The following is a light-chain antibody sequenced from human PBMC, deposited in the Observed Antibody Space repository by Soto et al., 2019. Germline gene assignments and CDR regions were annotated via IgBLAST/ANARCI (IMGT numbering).Light chain of an antibody. CDR2: DAT. CDR3: QHRSTWPRS. CDR1: QSVGTS. Sequence: DIVLTQSPAILSLSPGDRASLSCRASQSVGTSLAWYKQQPGQPPRLLIHDATYRASGVPDRFRGSGSGTAFSLSISSLEPDDFAVYYCQHRSTWPRSFGRGTKVDIK. V-gene: IGKV3-11*01. J-gene: IGKJ1*01.